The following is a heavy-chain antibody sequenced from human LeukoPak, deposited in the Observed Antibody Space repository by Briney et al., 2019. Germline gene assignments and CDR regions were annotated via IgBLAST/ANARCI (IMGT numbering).Heavy chain of an antibody. Sequence: GGSLRPSCAASGFTFSSYAMSWVRQAPGKGLEWVSSISGSGTNTYYADSVKGRFTISRDNSRNLLFLQMSSLRVEDTAVYYCAKPRHYYGSGDYYRDPWGQGTLVTVSS. J-gene: IGHJ5*02. CDR1: GFTFSSYA. D-gene: IGHD3-10*01. V-gene: IGHV3-23*01. CDR2: ISGSGTNT. CDR3: AKPRHYYGSGDYYRDP.